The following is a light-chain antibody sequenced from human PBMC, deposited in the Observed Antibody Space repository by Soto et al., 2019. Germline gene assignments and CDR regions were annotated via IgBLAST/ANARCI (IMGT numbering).Light chain of an antibody. V-gene: IGKV3-20*01. CDR3: HQYASSPRT. J-gene: IGKJ1*01. CDR2: GAS. CDR1: QSVGKNF. Sequence: EIVLTQSPGTLSLSPGERATLSCRASQSVGKNFVAWYQQKPGQAPRFLIYGASSRATSIPDRFSGSGSGTDFTLTISRLEPEDFAVYYCHQYASSPRTFGQGTKVEI.